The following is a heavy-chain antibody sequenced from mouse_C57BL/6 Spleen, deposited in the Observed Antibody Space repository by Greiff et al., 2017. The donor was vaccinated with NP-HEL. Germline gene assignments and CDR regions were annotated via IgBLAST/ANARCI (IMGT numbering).Heavy chain of an antibody. CDR2: ISSGGDYI. CDR1: GLTFSSYA. D-gene: IGHD2-2*01. CDR3: TREYGYGFAY. Sequence: EVNLVESGEGLVKPGGSLKLSCAASGLTFSSYAMSWVRQTPEKRLEWVAYISSGGDYIYYADTVKGRFTISRDNARNTLYMQMSSLKSEDTAMYYCTREYGYGFAYWGQGTLVTVSA. V-gene: IGHV5-9-1*02. J-gene: IGHJ3*01.